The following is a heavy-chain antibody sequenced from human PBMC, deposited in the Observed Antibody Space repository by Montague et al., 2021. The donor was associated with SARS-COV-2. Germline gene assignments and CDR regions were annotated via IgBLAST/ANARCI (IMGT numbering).Heavy chain of an antibody. D-gene: IGHD3-22*01. Sequence: SETLSLTCTVSGGSISSYYWSWIRQPPGKGLEWIGYIYYSGSTNYNPSLKSRVTISVDTSKNQFSLKLSSVTAADTAVYYCARHGRFSVIVNTPRGAFDIRGQGKMGTLSS. CDR3: ARHGRFSVIVNTPRGAFDI. V-gene: IGHV4-59*08. CDR1: GGSISSYY. CDR2: IYYSGST. J-gene: IGHJ3*02.